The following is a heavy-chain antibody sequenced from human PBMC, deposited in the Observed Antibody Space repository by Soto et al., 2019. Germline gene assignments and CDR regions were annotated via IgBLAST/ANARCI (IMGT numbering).Heavy chain of an antibody. CDR3: ARGKYSGYDLAY. CDR2: IYYSGST. D-gene: IGHD5-12*01. J-gene: IGHJ4*02. Sequence: PSETVSLTCTVSGGSISSYYWSWIRQPPGKGLEWIGYIYYSGSTNYSPSLKSRVTISVDTSKNQFSLKLSSVTAADTAVYYCARGKYSGYDLAYWGQGTLVTVSS. CDR1: GGSISSYY. V-gene: IGHV4-59*01.